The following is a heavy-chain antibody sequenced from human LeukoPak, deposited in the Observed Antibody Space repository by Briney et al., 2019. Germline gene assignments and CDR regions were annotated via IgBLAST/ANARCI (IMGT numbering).Heavy chain of an antibody. J-gene: IGHJ4*02. Sequence: PGGSLRLSCAASGFTFSSYSMNWVRQAPGKGLEWVSYISSSSSTIYYADSVKGRFTISRDNAKNSLYLQMNSLRVEDTGIYFCARGSTFGGVISDFWGQGTLVTVSS. CDR2: ISSSSSTI. D-gene: IGHD3-16*02. CDR3: ARGSTFGGVISDF. CDR1: GFTFSSYS. V-gene: IGHV3-48*01.